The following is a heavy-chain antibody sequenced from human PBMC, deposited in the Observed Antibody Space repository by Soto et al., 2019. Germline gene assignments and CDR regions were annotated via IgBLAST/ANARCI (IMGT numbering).Heavy chain of an antibody. D-gene: IGHD2-15*01. CDR2: IYPGNSNT. V-gene: IGHV5-51*01. CDR1: GYTFFNYW. CDR3: ASDSHCDGGNCPMGGFDM. J-gene: IGHJ3*02. Sequence: GESLKISCKGSGYTFFNYWITWVRPIPGKGLEWVGIIYPGNSNTMYSPSFQGQVTISADTALSTTYLQWDTLKPSDTAIYFCASDSHCDGGNCPMGGFDMWGQGTMVTVSS.